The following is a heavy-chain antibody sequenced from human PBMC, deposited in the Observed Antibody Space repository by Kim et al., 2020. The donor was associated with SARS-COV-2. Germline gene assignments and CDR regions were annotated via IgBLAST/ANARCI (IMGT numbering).Heavy chain of an antibody. V-gene: IGHV1-69*06. Sequence: SVKVSCKASGGTFSSYAISWVRQAPGQGLEWMGGIIPIFGTANYAQKFQGRVTITADKSTSTAYMELSSLRSEDTAVYYCARDRRPYYGSGRNWFDPWGQGTLVTVSS. D-gene: IGHD3-10*01. J-gene: IGHJ5*02. CDR2: IIPIFGTA. CDR3: ARDRRPYYGSGRNWFDP. CDR1: GGTFSSYA.